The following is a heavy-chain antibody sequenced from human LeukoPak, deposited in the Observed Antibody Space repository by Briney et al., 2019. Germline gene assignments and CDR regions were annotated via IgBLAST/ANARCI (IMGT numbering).Heavy chain of an antibody. J-gene: IGHJ4*02. CDR2: IYYSGST. Sequence: SETLSLTCTVSGDSISSSSYCWGWIRQPPGKGLEWIGTIYYSGSTYYSPSLKSRVTISVDTSKNQFSLKLSSVAAADTAVYSCARVVWGSYRYWDYWGQGTLVTVSS. D-gene: IGHD3-16*02. CDR3: ARVVWGSYRYWDY. V-gene: IGHV4-39*07. CDR1: GDSISSSSYC.